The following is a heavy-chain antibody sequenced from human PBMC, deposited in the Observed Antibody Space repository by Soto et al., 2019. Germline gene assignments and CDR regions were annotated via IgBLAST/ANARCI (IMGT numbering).Heavy chain of an antibody. CDR3: ARGYCSRASCYWAEFYGMDV. CDR1: GFTFSDHY. J-gene: IGHJ6*01. Sequence: EVQLVESGGGLVQPGGSLRLSCAASGFTFSDHYMDWVRQAPGKGLEWVGRSRNKANSYTTEYAASVTGRFTISRDDSKNSLYLQMNSLKTEDTAVYYCARGYCSRASCYWAEFYGMDVW. V-gene: IGHV3-72*01. CDR2: SRNKANSYTT. D-gene: IGHD2-2*01.